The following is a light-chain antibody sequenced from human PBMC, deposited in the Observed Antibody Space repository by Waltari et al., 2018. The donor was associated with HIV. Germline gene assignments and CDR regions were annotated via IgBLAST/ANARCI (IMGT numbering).Light chain of an antibody. J-gene: IGLJ2*01. CDR3: SSYTSSDTVV. Sequence: QSALTQPASVSGSPGQSISIPCTGTSSDVGGYIAASWYQQHPAKAPKLVILEVSNRPSGVSNRFSGSKSGNRASLTISGLQAEDEAYYYCSSYTSSDTVVFGGGTKVTVL. V-gene: IGLV2-14*01. CDR1: SSDVGGYIA. CDR2: EVS.